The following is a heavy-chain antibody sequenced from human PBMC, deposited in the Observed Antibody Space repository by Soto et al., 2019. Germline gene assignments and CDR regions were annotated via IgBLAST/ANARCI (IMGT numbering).Heavy chain of an antibody. D-gene: IGHD3-16*01. Sequence: PGESLKISCKGSGYSFTSHWIDWVRQEPGKGLEWMGVIYPGDSDTRYSPSFQGQVTISADKSISTVFLQWSSLKASDTAIYYCARHNTALGGLSYYYGLDVWGRGTTVTVSS. CDR3: ARHNTALGGLSYYYGLDV. CDR1: GYSFTSHW. J-gene: IGHJ6*02. CDR2: IYPGDSDT. V-gene: IGHV5-51*01.